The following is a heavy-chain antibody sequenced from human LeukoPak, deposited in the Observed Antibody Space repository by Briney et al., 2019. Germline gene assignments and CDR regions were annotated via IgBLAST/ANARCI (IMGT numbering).Heavy chain of an antibody. CDR1: GVTPGDYA. J-gene: IGHJ4*02. Sequence: GGSPRHSCAASGVTPGDYAMSWVRHAPGKGREWGGCIRSKAYGGTTEYAASVKGRFTISRDDSKSIAYLQMNSLKTEDTAVYYCTRDLIMTTRRRAHWGQGTLVTVSS. V-gene: IGHV3-49*04. CDR2: IRSKAYGGTT. D-gene: IGHD4-11*01. CDR3: TRDLIMTTRRRAH.